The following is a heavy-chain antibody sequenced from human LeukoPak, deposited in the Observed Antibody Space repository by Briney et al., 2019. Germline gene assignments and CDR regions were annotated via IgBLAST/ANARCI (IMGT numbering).Heavy chain of an antibody. J-gene: IGHJ4*02. Sequence: PSETLSLTCTVSGGSISSGSYYWSWIRQPAGKGLEWIGRIYTSGSTNYNPSLKSRVTISVDTSKNQFSLKLSSVTAADTAVYYCAGPGGVILCWGQGTLVTVSS. CDR3: AGPGGVILC. V-gene: IGHV4-61*02. CDR2: IYTSGST. D-gene: IGHD3-16*01. CDR1: GGSISSGSYY.